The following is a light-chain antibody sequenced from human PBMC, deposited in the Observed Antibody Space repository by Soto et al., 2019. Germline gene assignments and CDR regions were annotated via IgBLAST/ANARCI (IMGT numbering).Light chain of an antibody. CDR1: QSISSY. J-gene: IGKJ1*01. V-gene: IGKV1-39*01. CDR3: QQTYNIPRA. CDR2: TAS. Sequence: DIQMTQSPSSLSASVGDRVTITFRASQSISSYLNWYQQKPGKAPKLLIYTASSLQSGVPSRFSGSGSGTDLTLTISSLQPEDFATYYCQQTYNIPRAFGQGTKVDI.